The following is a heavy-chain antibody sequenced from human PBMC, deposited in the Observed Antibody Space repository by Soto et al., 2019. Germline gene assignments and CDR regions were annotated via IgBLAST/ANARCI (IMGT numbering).Heavy chain of an antibody. CDR3: AHELADDLHYYYGMDV. V-gene: IGHV2-5*01. CDR1: GFSLSTSGVG. J-gene: IGHJ6*02. CDR2: IYWNDDK. D-gene: IGHD1-1*01. Sequence: QITLKESGPTLVNPTQTLTLTCTFSGFSLSTSGVGVGWIRQPPGKALEWLALIYWNDDKRYSPSLKSRLTITKDTSKNQVVLTMTNMDPVDTATYYCAHELADDLHYYYGMDVWGQGTTVTVSS.